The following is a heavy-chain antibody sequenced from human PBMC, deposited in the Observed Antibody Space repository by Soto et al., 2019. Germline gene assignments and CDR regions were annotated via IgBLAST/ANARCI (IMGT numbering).Heavy chain of an antibody. J-gene: IGHJ5*02. Sequence: GGSLRLSCAASGFTVSSNYMSWVRQAPGKGLEWVSVIYSGGSTYYADSVKGRFTISRDNSKNTLYLQMNSLRAEDTAVYYCARDPPYYYDSSGTPGGWFDPWGQGTLVTVSS. CDR3: ARDPPYYYDSSGTPGGWFDP. CDR2: IYSGGST. D-gene: IGHD3-22*01. V-gene: IGHV3-53*01. CDR1: GFTVSSNY.